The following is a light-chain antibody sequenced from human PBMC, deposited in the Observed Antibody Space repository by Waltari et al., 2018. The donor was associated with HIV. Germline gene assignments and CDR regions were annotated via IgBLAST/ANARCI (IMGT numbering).Light chain of an antibody. Sequence: QPVLTQPPSAAGTPGQKLTISCSRNISNVARNPVNWYQQFSGAAPNLLIFSNNHHPSGVPARFSGSKSGSAASLAISGLHSDDEAIYHCATWDDTLSGPVFGGGTKLTVL. V-gene: IGLV1-44*01. CDR2: SNN. J-gene: IGLJ3*02. CDR3: ATWDDTLSGPV. CDR1: ISNVARNP.